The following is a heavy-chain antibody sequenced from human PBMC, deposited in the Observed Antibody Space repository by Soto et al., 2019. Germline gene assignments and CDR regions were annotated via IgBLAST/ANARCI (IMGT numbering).Heavy chain of an antibody. CDR2: ISGSGGST. CDR3: ASWRLREHAFDI. V-gene: IGHV3-23*01. CDR1: GFTFSRYV. Sequence: GGSLSLSCAASGFTFSRYVMTWVRQAPGKGLEWVSGISGSGGSTYYADSVKGRFTISRDNSKNTLYLQMNSLRAEDTAMYYCASWRLREHAFDIWGLGTMLTVSS. D-gene: IGHD4-17*01. J-gene: IGHJ3*02.